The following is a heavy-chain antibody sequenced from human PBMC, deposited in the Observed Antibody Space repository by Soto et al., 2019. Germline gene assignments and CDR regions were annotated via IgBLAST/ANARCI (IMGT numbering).Heavy chain of an antibody. Sequence: QITFKESGPTLVKATQTLTLTCTMSVNVSGPGVGWVRQPPGGALEWLAVIYCDGDKRYNPSLKRRVTINKGTSNNVVVLKLTNLEPVDTATYYCGHTSYCLEPFGNWGQGTLVTVSS. CDR1: VNVSGPG. D-gene: IGHD1-1*01. J-gene: IGHJ4*02. V-gene: IGHV2-5*02. CDR2: IYCDGDK. CDR3: GHTSYCLEPFGN.